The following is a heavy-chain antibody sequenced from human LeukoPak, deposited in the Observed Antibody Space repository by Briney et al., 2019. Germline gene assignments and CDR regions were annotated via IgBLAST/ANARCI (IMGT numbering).Heavy chain of an antibody. V-gene: IGHV3-7*01. J-gene: IGHJ4*02. D-gene: IGHD2-15*01. CDR1: GFTFSIYW. CDR3: AREVGTCSGGTCYFRFDY. Sequence: PGGSLRLSCAASGFTFSIYWMSWVRQAPGKGLEWVANIKQDGSEKYYVDSVKGRFTISRDNAKNSLYLQMNSLRAEDTAVYYCAREVGTCSGGTCYFRFDYWGQGTLVTVSS. CDR2: IKQDGSEK.